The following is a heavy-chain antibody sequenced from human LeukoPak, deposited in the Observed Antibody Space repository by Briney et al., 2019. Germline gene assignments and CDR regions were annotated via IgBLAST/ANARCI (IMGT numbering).Heavy chain of an antibody. V-gene: IGHV3-21*01. CDR2: ISSSSSYI. J-gene: IGHJ4*02. CDR3: AGVGNDFWSGYYGY. Sequence: PGGSLRLSCAASGFTFSSYSMNWVRQAPGKGLGWVSSISSSSSYIYYADSVKGRFTISRDNAKNSLYLQMNSLRAEDTAVYYCAGVGNDFWSGYYGYWGQGALVTVSS. CDR1: GFTFSSYS. D-gene: IGHD3-3*01.